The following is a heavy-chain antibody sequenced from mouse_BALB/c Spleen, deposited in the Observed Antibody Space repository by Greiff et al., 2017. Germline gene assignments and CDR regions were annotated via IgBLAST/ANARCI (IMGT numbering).Heavy chain of an antibody. J-gene: IGHJ4*01. V-gene: IGHV5-6-5*01. Sequence: EVKLVESGGGLVKPGGSLKLSCAASGFTFSSYAMSWVRQTPEKRLEWVASISSGGSTYYPDSVKGRFTISRDNARNILYLQMSSLRSEDTAMYYCARAYYDYDGYAMDYWGQGTSVTVSS. CDR3: ARAYYDYDGYAMDY. CDR1: GFTFSSYA. D-gene: IGHD2-4*01. CDR2: ISSGGST.